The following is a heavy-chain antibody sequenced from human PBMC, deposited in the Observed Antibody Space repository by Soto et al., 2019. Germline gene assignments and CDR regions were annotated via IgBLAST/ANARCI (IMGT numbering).Heavy chain of an antibody. D-gene: IGHD3-3*01. V-gene: IGHV3-48*02. J-gene: IGHJ4*02. Sequence: EVQLVESGGGLVQPGGSLRLSCAAAGFSTSSFGLNWLRQAPGKGLEWLSYITSAGTGNYYADSVKGRFTISKDSAKNSLYLQMNSLRDEDTAVYYCARDTFAGPDFWGQGTLVTVSS. CDR3: ARDTFAGPDF. CDR1: GFSTSSFG. CDR2: ITSAGTGN.